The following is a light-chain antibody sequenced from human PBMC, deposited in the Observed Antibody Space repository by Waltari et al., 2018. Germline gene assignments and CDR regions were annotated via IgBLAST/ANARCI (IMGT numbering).Light chain of an antibody. V-gene: IGLV2-11*01. CDR2: DVI. CDR3: CSYAGTSNVV. Sequence: QSALTQPRSVSGSPGQSITISCTGTSRDVGGYNYVSWYQQHPGKAPKLMIYDVIKRPSGVPDRVSGSKSGNTASLTISGLQAEDTADYYCCSYAGTSNVVFGGGTKLTVL. J-gene: IGLJ2*01. CDR1: SRDVGGYNY.